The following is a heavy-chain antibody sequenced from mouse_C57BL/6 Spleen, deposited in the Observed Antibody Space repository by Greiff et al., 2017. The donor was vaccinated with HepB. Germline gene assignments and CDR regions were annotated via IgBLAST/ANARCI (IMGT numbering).Heavy chain of an antibody. CDR1: GYTFTSYW. Sequence: VKLQQPGAELVMPGASVKLSCKASGYTFTSYWMHWVKQRPGQGLEWIGEIDPSDSYTNYNQKFKGKSTLTVDKSSSTAYMQLSSLTSEDSAVYYCARWGVVATDWYFDVWGTGTTVTVSS. CDR3: ARWGVVATDWYFDV. CDR2: IDPSDSYT. V-gene: IGHV1-69*01. D-gene: IGHD1-1*01. J-gene: IGHJ1*03.